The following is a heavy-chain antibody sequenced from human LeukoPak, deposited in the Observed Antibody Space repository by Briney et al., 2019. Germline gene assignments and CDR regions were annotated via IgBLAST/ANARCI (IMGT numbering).Heavy chain of an antibody. J-gene: IGHJ6*03. CDR2: ISAYNGNT. CDR1: GYTFTSYG. D-gene: IGHD5-12*01. Sequence: GSSVKVSCKASGYTFTSYGISWVRQAPGQGLEWMGWISAYNGNTNYAQKLQGRVTMTTDTSTSTAYMELRSLRSDDPAVYYCAREDIFYYYYMDVWGKGTTVTVSS. V-gene: IGHV1-18*01. CDR3: AREDIFYYYYMDV.